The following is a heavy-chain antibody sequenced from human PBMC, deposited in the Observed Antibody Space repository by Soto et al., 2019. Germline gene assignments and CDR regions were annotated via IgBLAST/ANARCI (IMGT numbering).Heavy chain of an antibody. CDR3: AKDLSRVQLELRGWFDP. D-gene: IGHD1-7*01. Sequence: EVQLLESGGGLVQPGGSLRLSCAASGFTFSSYAMSWVRQAPGKGLEWVSAISGSGGSTYYADSVKGRFTISRDNSKNTLYLQMNSLRAEDTAVYYCAKDLSRVQLELRGWFDPWGQGTLVTVSS. CDR1: GFTFSSYA. J-gene: IGHJ5*02. V-gene: IGHV3-23*01. CDR2: ISGSGGST.